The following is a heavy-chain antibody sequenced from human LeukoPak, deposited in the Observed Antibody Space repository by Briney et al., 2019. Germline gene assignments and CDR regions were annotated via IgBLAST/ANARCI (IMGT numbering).Heavy chain of an antibody. CDR2: IYYSGCT. V-gene: IGHV4-39*01. CDR1: GGSISSSSYY. Sequence: SENLSFNCTGYGGSISSSSYYRGWIRQPPGKGLEWIGCIYYSGCTYYNPSLKSRVTITVDTSKNQFSLKLSSVTAADTAVYYCARAVTTLSGYYGSGDYMDVWGKGTTVTVSS. CDR3: ARAVTTLSGYYGSGDYMDV. J-gene: IGHJ6*03. D-gene: IGHD3-10*01.